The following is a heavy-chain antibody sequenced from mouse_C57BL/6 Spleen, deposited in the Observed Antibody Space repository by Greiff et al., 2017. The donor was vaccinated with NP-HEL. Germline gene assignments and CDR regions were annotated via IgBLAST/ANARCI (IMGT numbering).Heavy chain of an antibody. CDR2: IYPGDGDT. Sequence: QVQLQQSGAELVKPGASVKISCKASGYAFSSYWMNWVKQRPGKGLEWIGQIYPGDGDTNYNGKFKGKATLTADKSSSTAYMQLSSLTSEDSAVYFCARSVDGYSPFAYWGQGTLVTVSA. D-gene: IGHD2-3*01. J-gene: IGHJ3*01. CDR3: ARSVDGYSPFAY. CDR1: GYAFSSYW. V-gene: IGHV1-80*01.